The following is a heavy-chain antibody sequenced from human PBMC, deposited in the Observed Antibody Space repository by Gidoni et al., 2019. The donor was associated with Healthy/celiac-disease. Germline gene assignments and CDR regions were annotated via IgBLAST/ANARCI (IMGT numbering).Heavy chain of an antibody. Sequence: EVQLLESGGGLVQPGGSLRLSCAASGFTFSSYAMSWVPQAPGKGLEWGSAISGSGGSTYYADSVKGRFTISRDNSKNTLYLQMNSLRAEDTAVYYCAKAGDTIFGVVILGSVKRADPTPYYFDYWGQGTLVTVSS. CDR3: AKAGDTIFGVVILGSVKRADPTPYYFDY. CDR1: GFTFSSYA. D-gene: IGHD3-3*01. V-gene: IGHV3-23*01. CDR2: ISGSGGST. J-gene: IGHJ4*02.